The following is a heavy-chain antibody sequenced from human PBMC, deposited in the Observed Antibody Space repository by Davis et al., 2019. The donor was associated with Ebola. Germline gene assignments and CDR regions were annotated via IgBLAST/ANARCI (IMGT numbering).Heavy chain of an antibody. Sequence: PGGSLRLSCAASGFTFSSYAMSWVRQAPGRGLEWVSGIGVSGGSTYYADSVKGRFTISRDNSKNTLYLQMNSLRAEDTAVYNYAKGGRSYYYYYGMDVWGQGTTVTVSS. CDR1: GFTFSSYA. CDR2: IGVSGGST. V-gene: IGHV3-23*01. J-gene: IGHJ6*02. CDR3: AKGGRSYYYYYGMDV.